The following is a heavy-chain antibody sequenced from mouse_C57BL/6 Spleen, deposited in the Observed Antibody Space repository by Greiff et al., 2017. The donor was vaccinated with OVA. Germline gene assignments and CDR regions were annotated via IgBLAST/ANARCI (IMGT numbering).Heavy chain of an antibody. J-gene: IGHJ4*01. CDR3: ARPRITTVVAKDY. CDR1: GFTFSDYG. Sequence: EVKLVESGGGLVKPGGSLKLSCAASGFTFSDYGMHWVRQAPEKGLEWVAYISSGSSTIYYADTVKGRFTISRDNAKNTLFLQMTSLRSEDTAMYYCARPRITTVVAKDYWGQGTSVTVSS. CDR2: ISSGSSTI. D-gene: IGHD1-1*01. V-gene: IGHV5-17*01.